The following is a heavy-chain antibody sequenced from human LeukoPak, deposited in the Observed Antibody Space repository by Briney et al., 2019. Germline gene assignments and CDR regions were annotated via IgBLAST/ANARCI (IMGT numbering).Heavy chain of an antibody. D-gene: IGHD3-22*01. V-gene: IGHV3-23*01. Sequence: GGSLRPSCAPSGFTLSSYATRSVRQPPGKGMEWVSAISGSGASTYHADSVKGRFTISRDNSKNTLYLQMNSLRAEDTAVYYCARSPRSRGRPRYYYGMDVWGQGTTVTVSS. J-gene: IGHJ6*02. CDR2: ISGSGAST. CDR3: ARSPRSRGRPRYYYGMDV. CDR1: GFTLSSYA.